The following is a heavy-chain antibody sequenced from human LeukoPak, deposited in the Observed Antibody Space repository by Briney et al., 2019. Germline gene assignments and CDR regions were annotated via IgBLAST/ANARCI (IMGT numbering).Heavy chain of an antibody. CDR2: IYSGGST. CDR3: AISSGTVVIDAFDI. V-gene: IGHV3-66*01. Sequence: GGSLRLSCAASGFTFSSYAMSWVRQAPGRGLEWVSVIYSGGSTYYADSVKGRFTISRDNSKNTLYLQMNSLRAEDTAVYYCAISSGTVVIDAFDIWGQGTMVTVSS. D-gene: IGHD4-23*01. J-gene: IGHJ3*02. CDR1: GFTFSSYA.